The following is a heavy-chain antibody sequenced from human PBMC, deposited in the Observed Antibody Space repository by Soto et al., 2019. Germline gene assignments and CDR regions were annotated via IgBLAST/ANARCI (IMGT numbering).Heavy chain of an antibody. Sequence: GGSLRLSCAASGFTFSSYAMSWVRQAPGKGLEWVSAISGSGGSTYYADSVKCRFTISRDNSKNTLYLQMNSLRAEDTAVYYCAKSSAVVVVISHFDYWGQGTLVTVSS. D-gene: IGHD3-22*01. CDR3: AKSSAVVVVISHFDY. CDR2: ISGSGGST. J-gene: IGHJ4*02. V-gene: IGHV3-23*01. CDR1: GFTFSSYA.